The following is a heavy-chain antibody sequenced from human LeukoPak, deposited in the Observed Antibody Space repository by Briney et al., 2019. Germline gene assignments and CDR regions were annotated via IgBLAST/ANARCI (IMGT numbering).Heavy chain of an antibody. CDR1: GYTFTGYF. J-gene: IGHJ5*02. CDR2: INPNTGGT. CDR3: ARGRDSDSWYFDWFDP. Sequence: VASVKVSCKPSGYTFTGYFLHWVRQAPGQGLEWMGWINPNTGGTNYAQRFQGRVSMTRDTSISTAYMELNRLRSDDTAVYYCARGRDSDSWYFDWFDPWGHGTLVTVSS. V-gene: IGHV1-2*02. D-gene: IGHD6-13*01.